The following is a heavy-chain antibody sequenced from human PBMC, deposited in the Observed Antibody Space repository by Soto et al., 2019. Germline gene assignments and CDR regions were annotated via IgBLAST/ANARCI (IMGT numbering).Heavy chain of an antibody. CDR3: AKGSGNWNYGAFDI. Sequence: GGSLRLSCAASGFTFSRYAISWVRQAPGKGLEWVSAISGSGGSTYYADSVKGRFTISRDNSKNTLYLQMNSLRAEDTAVYYCAKGSGNWNYGAFDIWGQGTMVTVSS. V-gene: IGHV3-23*01. CDR1: GFTFSRYA. D-gene: IGHD1-7*01. J-gene: IGHJ3*02. CDR2: ISGSGGST.